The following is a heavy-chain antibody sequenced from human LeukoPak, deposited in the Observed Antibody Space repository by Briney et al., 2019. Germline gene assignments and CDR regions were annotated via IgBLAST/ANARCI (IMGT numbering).Heavy chain of an antibody. CDR1: GGSISSGDYY. CDR3: ARASGGSYLNRFDP. D-gene: IGHD2-15*01. V-gene: IGHV4-30-4*01. J-gene: IGHJ5*02. CDR2: IYYSGGT. Sequence: PSETLSLTCTVSGGSISSGDYYWSWIRQPPGKGLEWIGYIYYSGGTYYNPSLKSRVTISVDTSKNQFSLKLSSVTAADTAVYYCARASGGSYLNRFDPWGQGTLVTVSS.